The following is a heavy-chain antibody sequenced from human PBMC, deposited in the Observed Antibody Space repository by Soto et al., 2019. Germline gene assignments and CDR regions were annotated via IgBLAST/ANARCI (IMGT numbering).Heavy chain of an antibody. Sequence: QVQLVESGGGVVQRGESLRLSCAASGFTFSTYSMNWVRQSPGKGLEWVAVISYDGNRIYYADSVKGRFTISRDNAKNTVFLQMSGLRPEDTAILYCARGLVVTAKGWFDLWGQGTQVTVSS. V-gene: IGHV3-30-3*02. CDR3: ARGLVVTAKGWFDL. CDR2: ISYDGNRI. J-gene: IGHJ5*02. D-gene: IGHD2-21*02. CDR1: GFTFSTYS.